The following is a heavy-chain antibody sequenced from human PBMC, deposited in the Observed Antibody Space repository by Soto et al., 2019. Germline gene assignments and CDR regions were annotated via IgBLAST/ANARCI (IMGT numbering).Heavy chain of an antibody. Sequence: ASVKVSCKASGYTFTSYGISWVRQAPGQGLEWMGWISAYNGNTNYAQKLQGRVTMTTDTSTSTAYMELRSLRSDDTAVYYCARDSKYYYDSSGYYYFDYWAQGTLVTVSS. D-gene: IGHD3-22*01. J-gene: IGHJ4*02. CDR1: GYTFTSYG. V-gene: IGHV1-18*01. CDR2: ISAYNGNT. CDR3: ARDSKYYYDSSGYYYFDY.